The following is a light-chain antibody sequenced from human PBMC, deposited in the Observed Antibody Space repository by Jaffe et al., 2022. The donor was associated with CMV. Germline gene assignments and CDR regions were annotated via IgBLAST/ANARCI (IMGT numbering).Light chain of an antibody. Sequence: QSVLTQPPSASGTPGQRVTISCSGSSSNIGSNFVYWYQQLPGAAPKLLIYRNSRRPSGVPDRFSGSKSGTSASLAISGLRSEDEADYFCAAWDNSLRWVFGGGTKLTVV. CDR3: AAWDNSLRWV. J-gene: IGLJ3*02. CDR2: RNS. V-gene: IGLV1-47*01. CDR1: SSNIGSNF.